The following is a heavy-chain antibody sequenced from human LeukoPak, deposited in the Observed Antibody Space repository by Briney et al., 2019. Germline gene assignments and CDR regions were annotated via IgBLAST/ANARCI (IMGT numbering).Heavy chain of an antibody. D-gene: IGHD3-22*01. CDR3: ARDRGAYFFDTGY. CDR2: ISGGGGST. CDR1: GFTFSSYA. Sequence: RPGGSLRLSCAASGFTFSSYAMSWVRQAPGKGLEWVSAISGGGGSTYYADSVKGRFTISRDNSKNTLYLQMNSLRAEDTAVYHCARDRGAYFFDTGYWGQGTLVTVSS. V-gene: IGHV3-23*01. J-gene: IGHJ4*02.